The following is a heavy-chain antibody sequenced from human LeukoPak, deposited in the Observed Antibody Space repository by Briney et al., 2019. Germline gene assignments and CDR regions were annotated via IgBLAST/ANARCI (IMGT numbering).Heavy chain of an antibody. CDR3: ATDAGHWFDP. V-gene: IGHV3-33*01. CDR1: GFTFSNYV. J-gene: IGHJ5*02. Sequence: PGGSLRLSCAASGFTFSNYVMHWVRQAPGKGLEWVAVIWFDGSNKYYADSVKGRFTISRDNSKNTLYLQMNSLRAEDTAVYYCATDAGHWFDPWGQGTLVTVSS. CDR2: IWFDGSNK.